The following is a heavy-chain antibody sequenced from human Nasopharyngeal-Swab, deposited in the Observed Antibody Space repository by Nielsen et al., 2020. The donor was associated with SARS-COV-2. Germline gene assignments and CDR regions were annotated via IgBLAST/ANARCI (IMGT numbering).Heavy chain of an antibody. Sequence: RQAPGKGLEWIGNISYSGSIYYNPSLKSRVTISEDTSKNQFSLKLSSLTAADTAVYYCVRGSGDAFDIWGQGTMVTVSS. J-gene: IGHJ3*02. V-gene: IGHV4-39*07. CDR3: VRGSGDAFDI. D-gene: IGHD6-19*01. CDR2: ISYSGSI.